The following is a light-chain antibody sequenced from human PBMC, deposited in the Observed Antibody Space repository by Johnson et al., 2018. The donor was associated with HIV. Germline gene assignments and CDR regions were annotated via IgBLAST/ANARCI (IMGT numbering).Light chain of an antibody. CDR3: GTWDSSLNV. V-gene: IGLV1-51*02. CDR1: SSNIGNNY. Sequence: QSVLTQPPSVSAAPGQKVTISCSGSSSNIGNNYVSWYQQFPGTAPKLLIYENNKRPSGIPDRFSGSKSGTSATLGITGLQTGDEADYYCGTWDSSLNVFVTGTKVTVL. CDR2: ENN. J-gene: IGLJ1*01.